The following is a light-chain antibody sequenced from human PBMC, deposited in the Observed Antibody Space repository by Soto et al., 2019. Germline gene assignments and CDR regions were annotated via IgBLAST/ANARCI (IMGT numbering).Light chain of an antibody. CDR1: QSISNY. Sequence: DMEMTQSPSSLSASVGDRVTITCRASQSISNYLNWYQHKPGKVPNLLIYAASSLQSGVPTRFSGSGYGTDFTLTINSLQPEDFATYYCQQSHGTPLTFGGGTKIEIK. V-gene: IGKV1-39*01. CDR3: QQSHGTPLT. CDR2: AAS. J-gene: IGKJ4*01.